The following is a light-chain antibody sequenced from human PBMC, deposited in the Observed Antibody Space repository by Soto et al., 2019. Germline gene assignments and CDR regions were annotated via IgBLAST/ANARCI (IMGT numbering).Light chain of an antibody. V-gene: IGKV3-20*01. CDR3: QQYGSSLRT. CDR1: QSVGGNY. Sequence: EIVLTQSPGTLSLSPGERATLSCRASQSVGGNYLAWYQQKPGQAPRLLVYAASTRATGSPDRFSGSGSGTDVSLTISRLEPEDFAVYYCQQYGSSLRTFGQGTKLEIK. CDR2: AAS. J-gene: IGKJ2*01.